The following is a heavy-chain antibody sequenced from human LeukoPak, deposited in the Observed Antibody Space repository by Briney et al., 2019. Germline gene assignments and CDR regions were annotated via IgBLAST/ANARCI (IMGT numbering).Heavy chain of an antibody. Sequence: SETLSLTCVVYGGSFSGYYWRWIRQPPSKGLEWIGLIHHHGNTNYNPSLMCRVTVSLHKSKNQFSLEMMAVPAADKAIYYCARLNSGSYWGDHYYYMDVWGKGTTVTVSS. J-gene: IGHJ6*03. CDR1: GGSFSGYY. V-gene: IGHV4-34*01. CDR2: IHHHGNT. CDR3: ARLNSGSYWGDHYYYMDV. D-gene: IGHD1-26*01.